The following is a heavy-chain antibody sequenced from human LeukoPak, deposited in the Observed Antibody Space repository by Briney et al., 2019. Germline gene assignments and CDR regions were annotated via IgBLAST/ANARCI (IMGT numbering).Heavy chain of an antibody. CDR3: AGQWLRLGPIDY. CDR1: GFTFSSYA. V-gene: IGHV3-23*01. Sequence: GGSLRLSCAASGFTFSSYAMSWVRQAPGKGLEWVSGFSVSDQTTYYADSVKGRFTISRDNSKNTLYLQINSLRAEDTAVYYCAGQWLRLGPIDYWGQGTLVSVSS. CDR2: FSVSDQTT. D-gene: IGHD5-12*01. J-gene: IGHJ4*02.